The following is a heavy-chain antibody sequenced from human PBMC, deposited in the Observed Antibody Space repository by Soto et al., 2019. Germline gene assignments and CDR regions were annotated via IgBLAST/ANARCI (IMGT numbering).Heavy chain of an antibody. Sequence: QVQLQESGPGLVKPSETLSLTCTVSGGSISSYYWSWIRQPPGKGLEWIGYIYYSGSTNYNPSLKSRVTISVDRSKNQFSLKPSSVTAADTAVYYCARSYRRYCSGGSCYSYYYYYMDVWGKGTTVTVSS. CDR3: ARSYRRYCSGGSCYSYYYYYMDV. CDR1: GGSISSYY. D-gene: IGHD2-15*01. J-gene: IGHJ6*03. V-gene: IGHV4-59*01. CDR2: IYYSGST.